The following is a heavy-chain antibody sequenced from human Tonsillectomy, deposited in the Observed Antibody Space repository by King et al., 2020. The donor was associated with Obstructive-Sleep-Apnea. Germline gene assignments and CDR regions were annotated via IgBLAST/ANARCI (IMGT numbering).Heavy chain of an antibody. D-gene: IGHD6-19*01. J-gene: IGHJ3*02. CDR2: VHATGNT. CDR1: GGSISSYY. Sequence: QLQESGPGLVKPSETLSLTCNVFGGSISSYYWSWVRQPPGKGLEWVGYVHATGNTDYNPSVKRRVIISVDTSRNQFSLRLYSLTAADTAVYYCARGGSGWSVGDAFDIWGQGTMVTVSS. V-gene: IGHV4-59*01. CDR3: ARGGSGWSVGDAFDI.